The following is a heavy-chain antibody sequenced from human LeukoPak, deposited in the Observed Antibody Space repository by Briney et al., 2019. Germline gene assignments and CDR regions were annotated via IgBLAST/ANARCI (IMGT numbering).Heavy chain of an antibody. CDR2: ISSSGSTI. CDR3: ARHFSVSGTSPLQH. Sequence: GGSLRLSCAASGFTFSDYYMSWIRQAPGKGLEWVSYISSSGSTIYYADSVKGRFTISRGNAKNSLYLQMNSLRVDDTALYYCARHFSVSGTSPLQHWGQGTLVTVSS. V-gene: IGHV3-11*04. CDR1: GFTFSDYY. D-gene: IGHD6-19*01. J-gene: IGHJ1*01.